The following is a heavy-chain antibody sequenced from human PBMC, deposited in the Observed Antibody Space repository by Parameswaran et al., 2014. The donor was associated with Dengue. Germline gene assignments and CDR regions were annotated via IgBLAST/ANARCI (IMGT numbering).Heavy chain of an antibody. V-gene: IGHV4-59*01. CDR3: ARDGDEYSSGWFDP. D-gene: IGHD6-19*01. CDR2: IYYSGST. Sequence: RWIRQPPGKGLEWIGNIYYSGSTNYNPSLKSRVTISVDTSKNQFSLKLSSVTAADTAVYYCARDGDEYSSGWFDPWGQGTLVTVSS. J-gene: IGHJ5*02.